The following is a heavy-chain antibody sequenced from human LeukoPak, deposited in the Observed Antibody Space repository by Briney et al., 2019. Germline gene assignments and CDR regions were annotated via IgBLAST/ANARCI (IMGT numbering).Heavy chain of an antibody. CDR3: AREGRYGDYEGY. Sequence: NPSETLSLTCAIYGGSFSGYYWSWIRQPAGKGLEWIGRIYSGGSTNYNPSLKRRVTLSVDTSKNQFSLRLSSLTVADTAVYYCAREGRYGDYEGYWGQGTLVTVSS. CDR1: GGSFSGYY. D-gene: IGHD4-17*01. V-gene: IGHV4-4*07. CDR2: IYSGGST. J-gene: IGHJ4*02.